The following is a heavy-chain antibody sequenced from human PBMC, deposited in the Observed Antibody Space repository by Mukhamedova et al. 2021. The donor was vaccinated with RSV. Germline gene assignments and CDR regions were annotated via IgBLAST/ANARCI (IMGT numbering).Heavy chain of an antibody. Sequence: SYNPSLKSRVTISMDTSKDQFSLRLSSVTAADTAVYYCAREEVGLTKMLAVWGQGTTVTVSS. D-gene: IGHD3-10*01. CDR3: AREEVGLTKMLAV. J-gene: IGHJ6*02. V-gene: IGHV4-4*08.